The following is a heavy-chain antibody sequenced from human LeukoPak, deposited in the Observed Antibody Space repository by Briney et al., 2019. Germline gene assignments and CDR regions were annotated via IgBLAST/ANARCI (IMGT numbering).Heavy chain of an antibody. CDR1: GYTFTGYY. CDR3: ARWGLAGGAAGLDY. CDR2: INPNNGGT. D-gene: IGHD2-21*01. J-gene: IGHJ4*02. V-gene: IGHV1-2*04. Sequence: ASVKVSCKASGYTFTGYYMHWVRQAPGQGLEWMGWINPNNGGTNYAQKFQGWVTMTRDTSISTAYMEVNRLRYDDTAVYYCARWGLAGGAAGLDYWGQGTLVTVSS.